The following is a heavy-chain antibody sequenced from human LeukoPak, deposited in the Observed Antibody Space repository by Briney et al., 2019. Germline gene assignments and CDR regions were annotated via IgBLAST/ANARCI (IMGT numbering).Heavy chain of an antibody. CDR2: INHSGST. CDR1: GYSISSGYY. V-gene: IGHV4-38-2*02. J-gene: IGHJ5*02. CDR3: ARVHWPGRRWFDP. Sequence: SETLSLTCTVSGYSISSGYYWSWIRQPPGKGLEWIGEINHSGSTNYNPSLKSRVTISVDTSKNQFSLKLSSVTAADTAVYYCARVHWPGRRWFDPWGQGTLVTVSS.